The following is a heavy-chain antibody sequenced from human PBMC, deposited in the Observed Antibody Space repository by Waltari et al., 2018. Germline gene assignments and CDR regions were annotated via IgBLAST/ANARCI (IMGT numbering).Heavy chain of an antibody. CDR2: IYHAGDT. V-gene: IGHV4-38-2*01. CDR3: SRQVLGYCTSAACRRLES. Sequence: QVQLQESGPGLVKPSETLSPTCDVSAYPINSGYYWGWIRQSPGKGLEWIATIYHAGDTFYNPSLKSRVTISMDTSKNQFSLKLNSVTAADTAVYFCSRQVLGYCTSAACRRLESWGQGTLVTVSS. D-gene: IGHD2-2*03. J-gene: IGHJ4*02. CDR1: AYPINSGYY.